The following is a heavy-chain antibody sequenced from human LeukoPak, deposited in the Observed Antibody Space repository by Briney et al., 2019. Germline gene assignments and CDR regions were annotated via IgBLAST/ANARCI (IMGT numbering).Heavy chain of an antibody. V-gene: IGHV4-30-4*01. J-gene: IGHJ5*02. CDR1: GGSISSGDYY. Sequence: SQTLSLTCTVSGGSISSGDYYWSWIRQPPGKGLEWIGYIYYSGSTYYNPSLKSRVTISVDTSKNQFSLKLSSVTAADTAVYYCATTTVVTPGWFDPWGQGTLVTVSS. CDR3: ATTTVVTPGWFDP. D-gene: IGHD4-23*01. CDR2: IYYSGST.